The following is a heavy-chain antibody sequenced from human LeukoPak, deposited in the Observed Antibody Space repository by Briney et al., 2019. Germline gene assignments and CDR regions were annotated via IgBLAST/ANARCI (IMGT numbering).Heavy chain of an antibody. D-gene: IGHD2-8*01. CDR1: GFTFSSYA. CDR2: ISYDGSNK. V-gene: IGHV3-30-3*01. CDR3: ASPNGATY. Sequence: GGSLRLSCAASGFTFSSYAMHWVRQAPGKGLEWVAVISYDGSNKYYADSVKGRFTISRDNSKNTLYLQMNSLGAEDTAVYYCASPNGATYWGQGTLVTVSS. J-gene: IGHJ4*02.